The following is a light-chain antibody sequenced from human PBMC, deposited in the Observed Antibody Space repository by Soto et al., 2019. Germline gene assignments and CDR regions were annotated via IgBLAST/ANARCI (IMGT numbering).Light chain of an antibody. CDR2: DAS. Sequence: DIQMTQSPSTLSASVGDRVTITCRASQSISSWLAWYQQKPGKAPKLLIYDASSLESGVPSRSSGSGSGTEFTLTIRSLQPDDFATYYCQQYNSYSGTFGQGTKLEIK. CDR3: QQYNSYSGT. J-gene: IGKJ2*01. CDR1: QSISSW. V-gene: IGKV1-5*01.